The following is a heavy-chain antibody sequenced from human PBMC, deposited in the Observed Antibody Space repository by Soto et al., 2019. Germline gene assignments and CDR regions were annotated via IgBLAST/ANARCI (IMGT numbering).Heavy chain of an antibody. V-gene: IGHV6-1*01. D-gene: IGHD3-10*01. CDR1: GDSVSCNSAA. CDR3: ARDPRGYYYYGMDV. CDR2: TYYRSKWYN. J-gene: IGHJ6*02. Sequence: QTLSLTCAISGDSVSCNSAAWNCIIQSPSRGLEWLGRTYYRSKWYNDYAVSVKSRITINPDTSKNQFSLQLNSVTSEDTAVYYCARDPRGYYYYGMDVWGQGTTVTVSS.